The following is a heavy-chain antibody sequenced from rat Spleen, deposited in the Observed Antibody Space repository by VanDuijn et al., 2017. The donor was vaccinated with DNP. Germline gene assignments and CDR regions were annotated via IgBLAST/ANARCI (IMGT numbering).Heavy chain of an antibody. D-gene: IGHD1-11*01. CDR1: EFTFNNYW. CDR3: TRGGAGGPRPYYFDY. CDR2: ISYNGGTP. Sequence: EVQLVESGGGLVQPGRSLKLSCVASEFTFNNYWMTWIRQAPAKGLEWVATISYNGGTPYYRDSVKGRFTISRDTAKNTLYLQMNSLRSEDTATYYGTRGGAGGPRPYYFDYWGQGVMVTVSS. V-gene: IGHV5-31*01. J-gene: IGHJ2*01.